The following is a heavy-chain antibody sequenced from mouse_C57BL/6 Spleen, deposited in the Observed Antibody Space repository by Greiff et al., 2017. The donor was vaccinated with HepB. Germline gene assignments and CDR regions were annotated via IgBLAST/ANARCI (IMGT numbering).Heavy chain of an antibody. CDR2: ISNGGGST. V-gene: IGHV5-12*01. D-gene: IGHD1-1*01. CDR3: ARQSSRFAY. J-gene: IGHJ3*01. Sequence: EVQGVESGGGLVQPGGSLKLSCAASGFTFSDYYMYWVRQTPEKRLEWVAYISNGGGSTYYPDTVKGRFTISRDNAKNTLYLQMSRLKSEDTAMYYCARQSSRFAYWGQGTLVTVSA. CDR1: GFTFSDYY.